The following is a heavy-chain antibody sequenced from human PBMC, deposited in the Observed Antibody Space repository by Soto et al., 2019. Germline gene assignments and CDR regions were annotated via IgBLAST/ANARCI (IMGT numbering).Heavy chain of an antibody. J-gene: IGHJ5*02. CDR1: GFTFSSYA. CDR2: LSGSGATT. V-gene: IGHV3-23*01. CDR3: AKARCSDTDCYFPDT. D-gene: IGHD2-21*02. Sequence: DVQLLESGGGLVQPGGSLRLSCGASGFTFSSYAMSWVRQAPGKGLEWVSRLSGSGATTKYADSVEGRFTISRDNSKNTLYLQMDSLSAEDTAIYYCAKARCSDTDCYFPDTWGQGTLVTVSS.